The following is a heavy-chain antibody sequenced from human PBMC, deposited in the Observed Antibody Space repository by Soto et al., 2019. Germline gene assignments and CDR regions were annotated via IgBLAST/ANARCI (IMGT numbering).Heavy chain of an antibody. Sequence: SETLSLTCAVYGGSFSGYYWSWIRQPPGKGLEWIGEINHSGSTNYNPSLKSRVTISVDTSKNQFSLKLSSVTAADTAVYYCARGHGFWHWLVLYSSNAMDVWCPGTMVTVSS. CDR3: ARGHGFWHWLVLYSSNAMDV. CDR2: INHSGST. J-gene: IGHJ6*02. D-gene: IGHD6-19*01. CDR1: GGSFSGYY. V-gene: IGHV4-34*01.